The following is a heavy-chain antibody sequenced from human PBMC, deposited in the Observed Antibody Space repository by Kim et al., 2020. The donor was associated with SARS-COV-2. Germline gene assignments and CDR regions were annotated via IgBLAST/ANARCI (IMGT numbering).Heavy chain of an antibody. D-gene: IGHD2-21*02. CDR1: GFTFGDYA. CDR3: AKGRLLAYCGGDCYPDY. Sequence: GGSLRLSCAASGFTFGDYAMHWVRQAPGKGLEWVSGISWNSGSIGYADSVKGRFTISRDNAKNSLYLQMNSLRAEDTALYYCAKGRLLAYCGGDCYPDYWGQGTLVTVSS. CDR2: ISWNSGSI. J-gene: IGHJ4*02. V-gene: IGHV3-9*01.